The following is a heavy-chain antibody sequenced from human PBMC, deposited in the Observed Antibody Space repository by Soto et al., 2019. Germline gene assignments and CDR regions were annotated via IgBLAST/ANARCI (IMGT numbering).Heavy chain of an antibody. CDR3: AKDRGLYYYYYGMEV. CDR2: ISGSGGST. V-gene: IGHV3-23*01. J-gene: IGHJ6*02. CDR1: GFTFSSYA. Sequence: PGGSLRLSCAASGFTFSSYAMSWVRQAPGKGLEWVSAISGSGGSTYYADSVKGRFTISRDNSKNTLYLQMNSLRAEDTAVYYCAKDRGLYYYYYGMEVWGQGTTVTVSS.